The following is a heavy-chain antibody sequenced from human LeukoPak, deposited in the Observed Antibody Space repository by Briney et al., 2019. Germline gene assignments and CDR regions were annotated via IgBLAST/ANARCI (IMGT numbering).Heavy chain of an antibody. Sequence: GGSLRLSCAASGFTFSSYGMHWVRQAPGKGLEWVAVIWYDGSNKYYADSVKGRFTISRDNSKNTLYLQMNSLRAEDTAVYYCARSRGTAMVYFDYWGRGTLVTVSS. D-gene: IGHD5-18*01. CDR2: IWYDGSNK. CDR3: ARSRGTAMVYFDY. CDR1: GFTFSSYG. J-gene: IGHJ4*02. V-gene: IGHV3-33*01.